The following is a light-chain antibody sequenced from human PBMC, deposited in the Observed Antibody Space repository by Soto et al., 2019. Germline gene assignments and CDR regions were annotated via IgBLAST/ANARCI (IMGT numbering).Light chain of an antibody. CDR3: AAWDDNLDGYV. Sequence: QSVLTQPPSVSGAPRQRVTISCSGSTPTIGKNAVNWYQQLPGKAPKLVIYHNDLLPSGVSDRFSGSKSGTSASLAISGLQSDDEADYYCAAWDDNLDGYVFGTGTKVTVL. CDR2: HND. J-gene: IGLJ1*01. CDR1: TPTIGKNA. V-gene: IGLV1-36*01.